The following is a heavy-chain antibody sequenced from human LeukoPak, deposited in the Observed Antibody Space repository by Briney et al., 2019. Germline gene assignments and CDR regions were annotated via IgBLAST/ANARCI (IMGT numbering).Heavy chain of an antibody. CDR2: IWYDRSNK. CDR1: GFTFSSYG. D-gene: IGHD6-19*01. V-gene: IGHV3-33*01. J-gene: IGHJ4*02. CDR3: ARGSGYSSGWY. Sequence: GGSLRLSCAASGFTFSSYGMHWVRQAPGKGLEWAAVIWYDRSNKYYADSVKGRFTISRDNSKNTLYLQMNSLSAEDTAVYYCARGSGYSSGWYWGQGTLVTVSS.